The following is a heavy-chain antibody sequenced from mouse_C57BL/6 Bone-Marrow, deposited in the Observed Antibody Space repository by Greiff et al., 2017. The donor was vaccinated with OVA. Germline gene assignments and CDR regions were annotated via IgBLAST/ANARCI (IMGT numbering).Heavy chain of an antibody. J-gene: IGHJ1*03. CDR1: GYSFTDYN. D-gene: IGHD1-1*01. CDR3: AFYYGSSNRYFDV. Sequence: EVQLQQSGPELVKPGASVKISCKASGYSFTDYNMNWVKQSHGQSLEWIGVINPNYGTTSYNQKFKGKATLTVDQSSSTAYMQLNSLTSEDSAVYYCAFYYGSSNRYFDVWGTGTTVTVSS. V-gene: IGHV1-39*01. CDR2: INPNYGTT.